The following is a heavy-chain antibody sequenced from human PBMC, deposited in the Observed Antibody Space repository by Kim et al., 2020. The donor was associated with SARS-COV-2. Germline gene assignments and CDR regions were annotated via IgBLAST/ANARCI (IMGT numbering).Heavy chain of an antibody. V-gene: IGHV3-21*01. CDR2: IGTSSTYI. CDR1: GFTFSSYS. D-gene: IGHD6-19*01. J-gene: IGHJ6*02. Sequence: GGSLRLSCAVSGFTFSSYSMNWVRQAPGKGLEWVSSIGTSSTYIYYADSVKGRFTISRDNAKNSLYLQMNSLRVEDTAVYYCARVLYSSSVSYYYYYGMDVWGQGTTVTVTS. CDR3: ARVLYSSSVSYYYYYGMDV.